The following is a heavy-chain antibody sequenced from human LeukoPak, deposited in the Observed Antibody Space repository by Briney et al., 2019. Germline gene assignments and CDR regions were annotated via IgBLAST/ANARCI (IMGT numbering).Heavy chain of an antibody. D-gene: IGHD3-10*01. V-gene: IGHV4-59*11. CDR1: GDSISGPY. CDR3: GRNLGSGSDH. Sequence: SETLSLTCNVSGDSISGPYWNWIRQSPGRGLEWIGYTHYTGETNYNPSLKSRLTMSVDTSNNQVYLRLSSVTAADTAVYYCGRNLGSGSDHWGQGTLITVSS. CDR2: THYTGET. J-gene: IGHJ4*02.